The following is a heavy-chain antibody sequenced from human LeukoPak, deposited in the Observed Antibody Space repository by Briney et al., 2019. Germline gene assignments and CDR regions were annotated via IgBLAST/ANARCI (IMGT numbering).Heavy chain of an antibody. Sequence: GGSLRLSCAASGFTFSSYGMHWVRQAPGKGLEWVAVISFDGSNKYYADSVKGRFTISRDNSKNTLYLQMNILRAEDTAVYYCARERAFLVEEQLVYNWFDPWGQGTLVTVSS. V-gene: IGHV3-30*03. CDR3: ARERAFLVEEQLVYNWFDP. J-gene: IGHJ5*02. CDR2: ISFDGSNK. D-gene: IGHD6-13*01. CDR1: GFTFSSYG.